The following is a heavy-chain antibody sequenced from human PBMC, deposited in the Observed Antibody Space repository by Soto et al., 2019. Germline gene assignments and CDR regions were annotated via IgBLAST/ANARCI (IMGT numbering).Heavy chain of an antibody. Sequence: QVQLVESGGGVVQPGRSLRLSCAASGFTFSSYGMHWVRQAPGKGLEWVAVIWYDGSNKYYADSVKGRFTISRDNSKNTLYLQMNSLRAEDTAVYYCASVQSTTGGYYFDYWGQGTLVTVSS. CDR3: ASVQSTTGGYYFDY. CDR2: IWYDGSNK. V-gene: IGHV3-33*01. D-gene: IGHD3-10*01. CDR1: GFTFSSYG. J-gene: IGHJ4*02.